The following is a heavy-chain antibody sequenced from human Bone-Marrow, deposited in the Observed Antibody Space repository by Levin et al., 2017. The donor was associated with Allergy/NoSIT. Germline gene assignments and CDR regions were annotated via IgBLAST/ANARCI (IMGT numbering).Heavy chain of an antibody. CDR2: IFASGGT. Sequence: LRLSCTVSGGSMRSGNHYWSWIRQPAGTGLEWIGRIFASGGTNSNPSLKSRLTMSVDTSKNQFSLKLSSVTAADTAVYFCARDRLSYGYDYWGQGTLVTVSS. CDR1: GGSMRSGNHY. V-gene: IGHV4-61*02. J-gene: IGHJ4*02. CDR3: ARDRLSYGYDY. D-gene: IGHD5-18*01.